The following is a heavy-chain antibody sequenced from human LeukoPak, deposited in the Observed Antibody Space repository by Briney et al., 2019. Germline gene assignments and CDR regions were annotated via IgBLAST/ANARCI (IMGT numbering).Heavy chain of an antibody. D-gene: IGHD3-3*01. CDR1: GGTFSSYA. CDR2: IIPIFGTA. Sequence: ASVKVSCKASGGTFSSYAISWVRQAPGQGLEWMGGIIPIFGTANYAQKFQGRVTITTDESTSTAYKELSSLRSEDTAVYYCARDTYDFWSGYGTFTYNWFDPWGQGTLVTVSS. CDR3: ARDTYDFWSGYGTFTYNWFDP. V-gene: IGHV1-69*05. J-gene: IGHJ5*02.